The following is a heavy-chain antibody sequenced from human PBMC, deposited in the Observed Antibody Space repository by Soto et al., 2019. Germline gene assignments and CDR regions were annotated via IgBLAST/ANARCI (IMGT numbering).Heavy chain of an antibody. Sequence: QVQLVESGGGVVQPGRSLRLSCAASGFTFSSYGMHWVRQAPGKGLEWVAVIWYDGSNKYYADSVKGRFTISRDNSKNTLYLQMNSLRAEDTAVYYFARDRLYCSGGSCHRVFAYWGQGTLVTVSS. D-gene: IGHD2-15*01. J-gene: IGHJ4*02. CDR2: IWYDGSNK. CDR3: ARDRLYCSGGSCHRVFAY. V-gene: IGHV3-33*01. CDR1: GFTFSSYG.